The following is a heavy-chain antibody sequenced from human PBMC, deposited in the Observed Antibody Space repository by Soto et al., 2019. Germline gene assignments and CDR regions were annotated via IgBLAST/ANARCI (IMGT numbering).Heavy chain of an antibody. CDR1: GYTFTSYY. V-gene: IGHV1-46*03. CDR3: AREMKLRYFDWDYYYYYYMDV. Sequence: GASVKVSCKASGYTFTSYYMHWVRQAPGQGLEWMGIINPSGGSTSYAQKFQGRVTMTRDTSTSTVYMELSSLRSEDTAVYYCAREMKLRYFDWDYYYYYYMDVWGKGTTVTVSS. D-gene: IGHD3-9*01. CDR2: INPSGGST. J-gene: IGHJ6*03.